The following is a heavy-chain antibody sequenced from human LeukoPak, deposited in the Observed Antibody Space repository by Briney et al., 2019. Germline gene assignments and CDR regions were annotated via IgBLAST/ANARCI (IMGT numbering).Heavy chain of an antibody. Sequence: PGGSLRLSCAASGFTFSSYGMHWVRQAPGKGLEWVAVISYDGSNKYYADSVKGRFAISRDNSKNTLYLQMNSLRAEDTAVYYCARSSGHIPNWFDPWGQGTLVTVSS. CDR1: GFTFSSYG. V-gene: IGHV3-30*03. CDR3: ARSSGHIPNWFDP. J-gene: IGHJ5*02. CDR2: ISYDGSNK. D-gene: IGHD6-19*01.